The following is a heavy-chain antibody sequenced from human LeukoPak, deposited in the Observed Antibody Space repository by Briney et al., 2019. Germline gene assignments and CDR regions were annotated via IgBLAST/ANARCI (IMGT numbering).Heavy chain of an antibody. D-gene: IGHD3-10*01. CDR2: IYNSGNN. CDR3: ATRGY. CDR1: GGSISSDY. J-gene: IGHJ4*02. V-gene: IGHV4-59*08. Sequence: SETLSLTCTVSGGSISSDYWQWIRQPPGKGLEWVGYIYNSGNNHYNSSLKSRVTISIDTSKNQFSLKLASVTAADTAVYYCATRGYWGQGALVAVSS.